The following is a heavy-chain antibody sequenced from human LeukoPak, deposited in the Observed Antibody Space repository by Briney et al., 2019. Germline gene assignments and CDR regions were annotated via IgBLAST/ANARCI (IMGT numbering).Heavy chain of an antibody. J-gene: IGHJ4*02. Sequence: GGSLRLSCAASGFTFSRYWMSWVRQAPGRGLEWVANIKEDGSEKDYVDSVKGRFTISRDGAKDSLHLQMNSLRAEDTAVYYCARAGYSNSCFDYWGQGTLVTVSS. CDR2: IKEDGSEK. CDR1: GFTFSRYW. D-gene: IGHD6-13*01. V-gene: IGHV3-7*04. CDR3: ARAGYSNSCFDY.